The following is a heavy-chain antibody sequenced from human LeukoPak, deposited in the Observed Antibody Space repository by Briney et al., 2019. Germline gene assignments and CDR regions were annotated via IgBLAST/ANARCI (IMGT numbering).Heavy chain of an antibody. Sequence: SETLSLTCAVYGGSFSGYYWSWIRQPPGKGLEWIGEINHSGSTNYNPSLKSRVTISVDTSKNQFSLKLSSVTAAVTAVYYCARVRTYSSGSPYFQHWGQGTLVTVSS. D-gene: IGHD6-19*01. J-gene: IGHJ1*01. CDR2: INHSGST. CDR3: ARVRTYSSGSPYFQH. V-gene: IGHV4-34*01. CDR1: GGSFSGYY.